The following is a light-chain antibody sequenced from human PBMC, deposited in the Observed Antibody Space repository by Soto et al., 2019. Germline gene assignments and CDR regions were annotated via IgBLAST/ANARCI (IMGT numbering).Light chain of an antibody. V-gene: IGLV2-11*01. CDR2: DVT. CDR1: NSDLGNHNY. CDR3: CSYGDTNTVYV. Sequence: QCLLTQPRAVSGSPGQSFTISCTGTNSDLGNHNYVSWFQQHPGKAPKPIIFDVTRRPSGVPDRFSGSQSGNRASLSISGLQAEDEADYYCCSYGDTNTVYVFGTGTKVTVL. J-gene: IGLJ1*01.